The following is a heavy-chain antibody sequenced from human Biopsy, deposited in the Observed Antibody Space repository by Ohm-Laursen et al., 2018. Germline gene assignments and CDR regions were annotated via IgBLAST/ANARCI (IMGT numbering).Heavy chain of an antibody. Sequence: SVKVSCKASAYSFGDRRIHWVRQAPGQGLEWMGWIDPKSGGTNYAQKFQGRVTMTRDTSISTTYMELRRLTSDDTAVFYCARELGDFWGGRQFDFWGQGTLVTVSS. V-gene: IGHV1-2*02. CDR1: AYSFGDRR. J-gene: IGHJ5*01. CDR3: ARELGDFWGGRQFDF. D-gene: IGHD3-3*01. CDR2: IDPKSGGT.